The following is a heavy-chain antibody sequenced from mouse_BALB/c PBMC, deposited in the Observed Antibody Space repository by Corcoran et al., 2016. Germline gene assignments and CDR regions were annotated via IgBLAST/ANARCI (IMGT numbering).Heavy chain of an antibody. V-gene: IGHV3-6*02. CDR2: ISYDGSN. D-gene: IGHD2-3*01. Sequence: DVQLQESGPGLVKPSQSLSLTCSVTGYSITSGYYWNWIRQFPGNKLEWMGYISYDGSNNYNPSLKNRISITRDTSKNQFFLKLNSVTTEDTATYYCARVRYDGYPHYYAMDYWGQGTSVTVSS. CDR3: ARVRYDGYPHYYAMDY. CDR1: GYSITSGYY. J-gene: IGHJ4*01.